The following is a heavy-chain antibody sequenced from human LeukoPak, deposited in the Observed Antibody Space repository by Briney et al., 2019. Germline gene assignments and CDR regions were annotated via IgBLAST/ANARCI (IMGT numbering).Heavy chain of an antibody. J-gene: IGHJ4*02. D-gene: IGHD6-13*01. CDR2: IIPIFGTA. Sequence: SVKVSCKDSGGTFSSYAISWVRQAPGQGLEWMGGIIPIFGTANYAQKFQGRVTITADESTSTAYMELSSLRSEDTAVYYCARSFWGIAAAPDYWGQGTLVTVSS. CDR1: GGTFSSYA. CDR3: ARSFWGIAAAPDY. V-gene: IGHV1-69*13.